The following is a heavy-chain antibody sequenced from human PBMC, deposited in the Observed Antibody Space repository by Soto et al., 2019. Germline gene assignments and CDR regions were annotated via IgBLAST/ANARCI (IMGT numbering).Heavy chain of an antibody. V-gene: IGHV4-31*03. CDR3: ARDDSSWDAFDI. CDR2: IYYSGST. J-gene: IGHJ3*02. Sequence: SETLSLTCTVSGGSISSGGYYWSWIRQHPGKGLEWIGYIYYSGSTYYNPSLKSRVTISVDTSKNQFSLKLSSVTAADTAVYYCARDDSSWDAFDIWGQGTMVTVSS. CDR1: GGSISSGGYY. D-gene: IGHD6-13*01.